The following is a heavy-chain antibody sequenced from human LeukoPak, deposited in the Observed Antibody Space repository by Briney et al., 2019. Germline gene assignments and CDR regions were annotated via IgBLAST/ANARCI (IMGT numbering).Heavy chain of an antibody. J-gene: IGHJ4*02. CDR1: GGSISNYY. CDR3: ARTVQLWSYFDS. Sequence: SETLSLTCSVSGGSISNYYWSWIRLPPGKGLEWIGYIYYSGSTNYNPSLKSRVTISVDTSKNQFSLRLSSVTAADTAVYFCARTVQLWSYFDSWGQGTLVTVSS. V-gene: IGHV4-59*01. CDR2: IYYSGST. D-gene: IGHD5-18*01.